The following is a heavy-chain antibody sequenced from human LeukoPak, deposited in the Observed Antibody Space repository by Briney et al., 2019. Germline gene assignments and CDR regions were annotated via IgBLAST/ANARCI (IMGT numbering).Heavy chain of an antibody. D-gene: IGHD3-10*01. J-gene: IGHJ4*02. CDR2: INPNSGGT. Sequence: ASVKVSCKASGYTFTGYYMHWVRQAPGQGLEWMGWINPNSGGTNYAQKFQGWVTMTRDTSISTAYMELSRLRSDDTAVHYCARVGRVRGDPRFDYWGQGTLVTVSS. CDR1: GYTFTGYY. CDR3: ARVGRVRGDPRFDY. V-gene: IGHV1-2*04.